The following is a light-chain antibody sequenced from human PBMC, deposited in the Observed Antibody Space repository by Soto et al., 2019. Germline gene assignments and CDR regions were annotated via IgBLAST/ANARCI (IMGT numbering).Light chain of an antibody. Sequence: QSALTQPRSVSGSPGQSVTISCTGTSSDVGGYNLVSWYQQHPGKAPKLMIYDVSKRPSRVPDRLSGSKSGNTASLTISGLQAEDEADYYCSSYASSYTFYVCGAGTKVTV. CDR3: SSYASSYTFYV. V-gene: IGLV2-11*01. J-gene: IGLJ1*01. CDR2: DVS. CDR1: SSDVGGYNL.